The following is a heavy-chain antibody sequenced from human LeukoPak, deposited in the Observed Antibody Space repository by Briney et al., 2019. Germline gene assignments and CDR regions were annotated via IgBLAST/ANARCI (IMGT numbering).Heavy chain of an antibody. CDR2: VLPDDSDT. V-gene: IGHV5-51*01. D-gene: IGHD3-22*01. J-gene: IGHJ5*02. CDR1: GYIFVNYW. Sequence: GESLKISCKASGYIFVNYWIGWVRQMPGKGLEWMGMVLPDDSDTRYSPSFQGQVTISADKSISTAYLQWSSLKASDTAMYYCARSYYYDSSGYYPNWFDPWGQGTLVTVSS. CDR3: ARSYYYDSSGYYPNWFDP.